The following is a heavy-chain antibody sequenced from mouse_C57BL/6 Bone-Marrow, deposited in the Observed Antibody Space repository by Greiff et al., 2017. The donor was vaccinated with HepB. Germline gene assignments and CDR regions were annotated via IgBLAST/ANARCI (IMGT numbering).Heavy chain of an antibody. J-gene: IGHJ2*01. CDR1: GYTFTDYY. CDR3: ARDPITTVVYFDY. D-gene: IGHD1-1*01. Sequence: VQLQQSGPVLVKPGASVKMSCKASGYTFTDYYMIWVKQSHGKSLEWIGVINPYNGGTSYNQKFKGKATLTVDKSSSTAYMELNSLTSEDSAVYYCARDPITTVVYFDYWGQGTTLTVSS. V-gene: IGHV1-19*01. CDR2: INPYNGGT.